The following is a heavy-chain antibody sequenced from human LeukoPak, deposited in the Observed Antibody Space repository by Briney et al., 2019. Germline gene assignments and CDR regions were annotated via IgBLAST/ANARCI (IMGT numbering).Heavy chain of an antibody. J-gene: IGHJ6*04. Sequence: SETLSLTCAVSGGSISSYYWSWIRQPPGKGLEWIGYICTSGSTNYNPSLKSRVTISVDTSKNQFSLKLRSVTGADTAVYYCARAEGSSWYPVVRGKGTTVTVSS. CDR3: ARAEGSSWYPVV. D-gene: IGHD6-13*01. V-gene: IGHV4-4*09. CDR2: ICTSGST. CDR1: GGSISSYY.